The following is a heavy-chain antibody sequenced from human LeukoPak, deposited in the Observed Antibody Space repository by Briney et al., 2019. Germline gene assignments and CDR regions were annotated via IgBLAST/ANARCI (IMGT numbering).Heavy chain of an antibody. J-gene: IGHJ4*02. CDR1: GFTFSSYA. CDR3: ARARITMVRGVIRSPIDY. CDR2: ISYDGSNK. Sequence: PGGSLRPSCAASGFTFSSYAMHWVRQAPGKGLEWVAVISYDGSNKYYADSVKGRFTISRDNSKNTLHLQMNSLRAEDTAVYYCARARITMVRGVIRSPIDYWGQGTLVTVSS. D-gene: IGHD3-10*01. V-gene: IGHV3-30*04.